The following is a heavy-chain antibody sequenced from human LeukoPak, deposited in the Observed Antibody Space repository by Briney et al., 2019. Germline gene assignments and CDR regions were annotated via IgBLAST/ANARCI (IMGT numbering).Heavy chain of an antibody. J-gene: IGHJ3*02. V-gene: IGHV4-59*08. Sequence: PSETLSLTCTVSGGSISSYDWSWIRQPPGKGLEWVGYIYYGGSTNYNPSLKSRVTISVDTSKNQFSLKLSSVTAADTAVYFCARQVCYYDRSAFDIWGQGTMVTVSS. CDR2: IYYGGST. CDR3: ARQVCYYDRSAFDI. D-gene: IGHD3-22*01. CDR1: GGSISSYD.